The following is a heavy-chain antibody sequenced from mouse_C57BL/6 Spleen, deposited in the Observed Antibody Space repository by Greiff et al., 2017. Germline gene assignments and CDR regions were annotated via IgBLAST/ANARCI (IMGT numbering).Heavy chain of an antibody. J-gene: IGHJ4*01. CDR1: GYAFSSYW. CDR2: IYPGDGDT. Sequence: QVQLQQSGAELVKPGASVKISCKASGYAFSSYWMHWVKQRPGKGLEWIGQIYPGDGDTNYNGKFKGKATLTADKSSSTAYMQLSSLTSEDSAVYCCARLREYDYGVMGYWGQGTSGTVSS. CDR3: ARLREYDYGVMGY. V-gene: IGHV1-80*01. D-gene: IGHD1-1*01.